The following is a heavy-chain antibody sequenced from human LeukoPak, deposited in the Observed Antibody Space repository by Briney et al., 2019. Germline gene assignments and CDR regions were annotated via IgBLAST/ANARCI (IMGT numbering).Heavy chain of an antibody. CDR1: GFTFSNYP. J-gene: IGHJ4*02. D-gene: IGHD5-12*01. V-gene: IGHV3-23*01. Sequence: GGSLRLSCAASGFTFSNYPMSWVRQAPGKGLEWVSGISDSGDSTYYADSVKGRFTISRDNSKNTLYLQMNSLRVEDTAIYYCAKTKIVATFFDYWGQGTLVTVSS. CDR2: ISDSGDST. CDR3: AKTKIVATFFDY.